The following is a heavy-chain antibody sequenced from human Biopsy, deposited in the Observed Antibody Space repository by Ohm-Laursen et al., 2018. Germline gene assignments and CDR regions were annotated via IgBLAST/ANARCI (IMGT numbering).Heavy chain of an antibody. V-gene: IGHV3-21*01. CDR2: ITSRTSST. D-gene: IGHD3-10*01. CDR3: ARWYGDLFYYYNGMDV. J-gene: IGHJ6*02. Sequence: SLRLSCSAVGFSFTSYTMNWVRQVPGKGLEWVSSITSRTSSTYYADSVKGRVTISRDNANNSVSLQMNNLRVDDTAVYYCARWYGDLFYYYNGMDVWGQGTTVTVSS. CDR1: GFSFTSYT.